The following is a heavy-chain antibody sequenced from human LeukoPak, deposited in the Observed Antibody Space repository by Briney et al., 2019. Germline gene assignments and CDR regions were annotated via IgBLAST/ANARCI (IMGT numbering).Heavy chain of an antibody. CDR3: ARGPYSGSYPDY. Sequence: SETLSLTCIASGYSISSGYYWGWIRQPPGKGLEWIGSIYHSGSTYYNPSLKSRVTISVDTSKNQFSLKLSSVTAADTAVYYCARGPYSGSYPDYWGQGTLVTVSS. D-gene: IGHD1-26*01. V-gene: IGHV4-38-2*02. CDR1: GYSISSGYY. J-gene: IGHJ4*02. CDR2: IYHSGST.